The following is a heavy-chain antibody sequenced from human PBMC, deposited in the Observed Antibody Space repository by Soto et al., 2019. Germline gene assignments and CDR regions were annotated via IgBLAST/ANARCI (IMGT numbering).Heavy chain of an antibody. CDR2: IKSKTDGGTT. CDR1: GFTFSNAW. D-gene: IGHD3-3*01. J-gene: IGHJ6*02. Sequence: GGSLRLSCAASGFTFSNAWMNWVRQATGKGLEWVGRIKSKTDGGTTDYAAPVKGRFTISRDDSKNTLYLQMNSLKTEDTAVYYCTTYYDFWSGYYRSYYYYGMDVWGQGTTVTVSS. CDR3: TTYYDFWSGYYRSYYYYGMDV. V-gene: IGHV3-15*07.